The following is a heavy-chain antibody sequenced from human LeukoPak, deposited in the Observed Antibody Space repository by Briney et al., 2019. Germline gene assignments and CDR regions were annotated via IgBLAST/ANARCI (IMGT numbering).Heavy chain of an antibody. J-gene: IGHJ3*02. CDR3: VRDGYSGGAFDI. CDR1: GYTFTGHY. Sequence: ASVKVSCQASGYTFTGHYMHWVRQAPGQGLEWMGWIYPKSGGTNYAQKFQSRVTMTRDTSITTAFMELNILKSDDTAVYYCVRDGYSGGAFDIWGQGTIVTVSS. D-gene: IGHD5-12*01. CDR2: IYPKSGGT. V-gene: IGHV1-2*02.